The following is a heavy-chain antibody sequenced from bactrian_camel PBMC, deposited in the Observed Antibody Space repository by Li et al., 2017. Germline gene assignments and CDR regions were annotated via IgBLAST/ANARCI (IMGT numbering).Heavy chain of an antibody. J-gene: IGHJ4*01. CDR1: GIILENYY. CDR3: VRDRRWGGNWYWDY. CDR2: ISSASTKI. D-gene: IGHD6*01. V-gene: IGHV3-2*01. Sequence: VQLVESGGGLVKPGESLTLSCVAHGIILENYYMSWVRQAPGKGPEWVAGISSASTKIYYRDSAKGRFTIARDNAKNTLYLQMNSLKPEDTADYYCVRDRRWGGNWYWDYWGQGTQVTVS.